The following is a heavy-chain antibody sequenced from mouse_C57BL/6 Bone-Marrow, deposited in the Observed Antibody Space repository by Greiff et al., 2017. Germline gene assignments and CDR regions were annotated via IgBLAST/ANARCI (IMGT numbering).Heavy chain of an antibody. J-gene: IGHJ1*03. CDR2: INYDGSST. V-gene: IGHV5-16*01. CDR1: GFTFSDYY. D-gene: IGHD2-12*01. CDR3: ARDKTIEWYFDV. Sequence: EVMLVESEGGLVQPGSSMKLSCTASGFTFSDYYMAWVRQVPEKGLEWVANINYDGSSTYYLDSLKSRFIISRDNAKNILYLQMSSLKSEDTATYYCARDKTIEWYFDVWGTGTTVTVSS.